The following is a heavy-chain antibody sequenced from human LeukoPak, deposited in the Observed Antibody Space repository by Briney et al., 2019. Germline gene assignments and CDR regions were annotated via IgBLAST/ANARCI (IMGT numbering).Heavy chain of an antibody. CDR3: AKDHYWSIDY. V-gene: IGHV3-74*01. J-gene: IGHJ4*02. Sequence: GGSLRLSCAASGFTFRTYWMHWVRQAPGKGLVWVSRINTDGRTTNYADSVKGRFTISRDIAKNTLYLQMNSLRAEDTGVYYCAKDHYWSIDYWGRGTLVTVSS. CDR2: INTDGRTT. CDR1: GFTFRTYW. D-gene: IGHD3-3*01.